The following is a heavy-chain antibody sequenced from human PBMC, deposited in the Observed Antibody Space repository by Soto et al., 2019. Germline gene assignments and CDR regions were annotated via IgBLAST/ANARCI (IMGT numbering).Heavy chain of an antibody. CDR3: ARAKGGGGGSGSYYMLG. CDR1: GGSVSSGSYY. Sequence: QVQLQESGPGLVKPSETLSLTCTVSGGSVSSGSYYWSWIRQPPGKGLEWIGYIYYSGSTNYNPSLRSGVSISVDTYKNQFSQKLSTVTAADTAVYYCARAKGGGGGSGSYYMLGWGQGTLVTVSS. D-gene: IGHD3-10*01. V-gene: IGHV4-61*01. CDR2: IYYSGST. J-gene: IGHJ4*02.